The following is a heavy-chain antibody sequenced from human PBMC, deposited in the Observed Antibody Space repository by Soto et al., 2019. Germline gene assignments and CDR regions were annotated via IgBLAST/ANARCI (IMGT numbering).Heavy chain of an antibody. Sequence: QITLKESGPTLVRPAQTLTLTCAFSGFSLSTYHMGVAWIRQPPGKALEWLALIYWDDDKRYSPSLKDRLAISKDTSSNQVVLTITNLDPGDTATYFCAHAVDYDLLTFDHWGPGTLVTVSS. CDR1: GFSLSTYHMG. D-gene: IGHD4-17*01. J-gene: IGHJ4*02. CDR2: IYWDDDK. V-gene: IGHV2-5*02. CDR3: AHAVDYDLLTFDH.